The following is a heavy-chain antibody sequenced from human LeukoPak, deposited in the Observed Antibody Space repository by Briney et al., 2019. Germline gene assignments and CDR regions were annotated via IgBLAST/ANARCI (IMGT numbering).Heavy chain of an antibody. V-gene: IGHV3-23*01. CDR1: GFTFSSYS. Sequence: PGGSLRLSCATSGFTFSSYSMSWVRQAPGKGLEWVSAISGSGGSTYYADSVKGRFTISRDNSKNALYLQMNSLRAEDTAVYYCAKDRGSGWLGGYYFDYWGQGTLVTVSS. J-gene: IGHJ4*02. D-gene: IGHD6-19*01. CDR3: AKDRGSGWLGGYYFDY. CDR2: ISGSGGST.